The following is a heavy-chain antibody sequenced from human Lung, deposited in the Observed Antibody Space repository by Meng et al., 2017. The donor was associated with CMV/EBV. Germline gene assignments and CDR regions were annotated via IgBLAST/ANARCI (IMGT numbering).Heavy chain of an antibody. J-gene: IGHJ6*02. CDR3: ARVFDYDFWSGYYTNGRDV. Sequence: GEXXKISCAASGFTFSSYWMHWVRQAPGKGLVWVSRINSDGSSTSYADSVKGRFTISRDNAKNTLYLQMNSLRAEDTAVYYCARVFDYDFWSGYYTNGRDVWGQWTXVTVSS. D-gene: IGHD3-3*01. CDR2: INSDGSST. CDR1: GFTFSSYW. V-gene: IGHV3-74*01.